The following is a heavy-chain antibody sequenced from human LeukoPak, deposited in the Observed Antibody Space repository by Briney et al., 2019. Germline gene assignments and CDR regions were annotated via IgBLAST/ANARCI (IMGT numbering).Heavy chain of an antibody. CDR3: AASMAGFNWFDP. Sequence: GGSLRLSCAASASTFSSNRMHRVRQAPGKGLVWVSRISKDGSSTNYADSVKGRFTISRDNAKNTLYLQMSSLTAEDTAVYYCAASMAGFNWFDPWGQGTLVTVSS. CDR2: ISKDGSST. J-gene: IGHJ5*02. V-gene: IGHV3-74*01. D-gene: IGHD6-19*01. CDR1: ASTFSSNR.